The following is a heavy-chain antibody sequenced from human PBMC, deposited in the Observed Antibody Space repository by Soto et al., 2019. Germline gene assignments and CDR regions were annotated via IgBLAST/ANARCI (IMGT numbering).Heavy chain of an antibody. CDR2: IIPIFGTA. V-gene: IGHV1-69*13. Sequence: AASVKVSCKASGGTFSSYAISWVRQAPGQGLEWMGGIIPIFGTANYAQKFQGRVTITADESTSTAYMELSSLRSEDTAVYYCASGRARGSGSYLWGQGTLVTVSS. D-gene: IGHD3-10*01. CDR3: ASGRARGSGSYL. CDR1: GGTFSSYA. J-gene: IGHJ4*02.